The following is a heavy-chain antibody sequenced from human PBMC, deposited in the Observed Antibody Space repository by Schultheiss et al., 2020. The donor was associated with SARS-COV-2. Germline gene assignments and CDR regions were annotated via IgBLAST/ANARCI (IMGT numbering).Heavy chain of an antibody. D-gene: IGHD3-16*02. J-gene: IGHJ3*02. CDR3: TTDWTPRGYDYVWGSYRTDDAFDI. Sequence: GGSLRLSCAASGFTFSNAWMSWVRQAPGKGLEWVGRIKSKTDGGTTDYAAPVKGRFTISRDDSKNTLYLQMNSLKTEDTAVYYCTTDWTPRGYDYVWGSYRTDDAFDIWGQGTMVTVSS. CDR2: IKSKTDGGTT. CDR1: GFTFSNAW. V-gene: IGHV3-15*01.